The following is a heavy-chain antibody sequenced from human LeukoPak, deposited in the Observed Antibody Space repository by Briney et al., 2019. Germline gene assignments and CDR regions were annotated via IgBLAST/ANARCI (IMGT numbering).Heavy chain of an antibody. CDR2: IIPIFGTA. CDR3: ATGGSYYYYGMDV. V-gene: IGHV1-69*13. J-gene: IGHJ6*02. CDR1: GGTFSSYA. D-gene: IGHD1-26*01. Sequence: ASVKVSCKASGGTFSSYAISWVREAPGHGLGWMGGIIPIFGTANYAQKFQGRVTITADESTSTAYMELSSLRSEDTAVYYCATGGSYYYYGMDVWGQGTTVAVSS.